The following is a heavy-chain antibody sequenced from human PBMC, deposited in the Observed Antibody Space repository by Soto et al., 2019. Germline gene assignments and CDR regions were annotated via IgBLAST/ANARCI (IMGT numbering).Heavy chain of an antibody. CDR2: IDPSDSYT. CDR1: GYSFTSYW. CDR3: ARHRQWLVQGEDAFDI. V-gene: IGHV5-10-1*01. J-gene: IGHJ3*02. D-gene: IGHD6-19*01. Sequence: GESLKISCKGSGYSFTSYWISWVRQMPGKGLEWMGRIDPSDSYTNYSPSFQGHVTISADKSISTAYLQWSSLKASDTAMYYCARHRQWLVQGEDAFDIWGQGTMVTASS.